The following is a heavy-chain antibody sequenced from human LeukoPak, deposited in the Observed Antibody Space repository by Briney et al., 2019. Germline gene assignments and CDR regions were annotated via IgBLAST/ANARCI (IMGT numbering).Heavy chain of an antibody. CDR1: GYTFTSYG. Sequence: ASVKVSCKASGYTFTSYGISWVRQAPGQGLEWMGWISAYNGNTNYAQKLQGRVTMTTDTSTSTAYMELRSLRSDDTAVYYCARVETDFDWLSRAYYFDYWGQGTLVTVSS. J-gene: IGHJ4*02. CDR2: ISAYNGNT. V-gene: IGHV1-18*01. D-gene: IGHD3-9*01. CDR3: ARVETDFDWLSRAYYFDY.